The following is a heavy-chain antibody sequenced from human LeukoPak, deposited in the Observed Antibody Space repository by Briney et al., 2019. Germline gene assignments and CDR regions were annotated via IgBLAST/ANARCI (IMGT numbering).Heavy chain of an antibody. V-gene: IGHV3-48*03. CDR3: ARGSGGDY. Sequence: PGGSLRLSCAASGFTFSSYEMNWVRQAPGKGLEWVSYISYSGSSIYYADSVKGRFTISRDNAKTSLYLQMNSLRADDTALYYCARGSGGDYWGQGTLVTVSS. CDR2: ISYSGSSI. J-gene: IGHJ4*02. CDR1: GFTFSSYE.